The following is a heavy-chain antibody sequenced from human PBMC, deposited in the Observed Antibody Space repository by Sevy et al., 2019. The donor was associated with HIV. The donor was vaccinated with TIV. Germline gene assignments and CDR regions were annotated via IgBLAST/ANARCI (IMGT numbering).Heavy chain of an antibody. J-gene: IGHJ6*02. Sequence: GGSLRLSCAASGFRFSDYAMHWVRQAPGKGLEWVSGISWNSVSLDYADSVKGRFTISRDNAKNSLYLQMNRLRSETTDLYYCAKENRPATMNNSSNNYYYGMDVWGQETTVTVSS. CDR3: AKENRPATMNNSSNNYYYGMDV. CDR1: GFRFSDYA. CDR2: ISWNSVSL. D-gene: IGHD6-6*01. V-gene: IGHV3-9*01.